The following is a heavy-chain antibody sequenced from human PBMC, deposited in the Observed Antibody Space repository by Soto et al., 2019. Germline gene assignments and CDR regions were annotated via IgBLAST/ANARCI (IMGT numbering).Heavy chain of an antibody. J-gene: IGHJ2*01. CDR2: ISVNNGNA. Sequence: QVQLAQSGAEVKKPGASLKVSCKASGYTFTSYGISWVRQAPGQGLEWMVWISVNNGNANYAQKVQGRVTMTTDTSTSTAYLDLRSLRSDDTAVYYCARYTSGWGYWYFDLWGRGTLVTVSS. CDR1: GYTFTSYG. CDR3: ARYTSGWGYWYFDL. D-gene: IGHD6-19*01. V-gene: IGHV1-18*01.